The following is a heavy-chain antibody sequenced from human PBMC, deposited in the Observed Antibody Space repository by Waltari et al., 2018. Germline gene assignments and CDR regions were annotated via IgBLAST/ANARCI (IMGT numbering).Heavy chain of an antibody. CDR1: GGSISSGSYY. J-gene: IGHJ6*02. CDR2: IYTSGST. V-gene: IGHV4-61*02. D-gene: IGHD3-3*01. Sequence: QVQLQESGPGLVKPSQTLSLTCTVSGGSISSGSYYWSWIRQPAGKGLEWIGRIYTSGSTNYNPPRQSRVTISVDTSKTQFALKRGSVTAADTAVYYCARDRTYDFWSGYYPPAYYYYGMDVWGQGTTVTVSS. CDR3: ARDRTYDFWSGYYPPAYYYYGMDV.